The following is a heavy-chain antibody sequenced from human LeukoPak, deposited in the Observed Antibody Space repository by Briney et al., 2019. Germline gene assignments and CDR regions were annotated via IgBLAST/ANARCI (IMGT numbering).Heavy chain of an antibody. D-gene: IGHD6-13*01. CDR3: ATDRGSRPFDY. Sequence: PGGSLRLSCSASGFTFSSYGMHWVRQAPGKGLEWVAVIWSDGSNKYYADSVKGRFTISKDNSKNTLYLQMNSLRAEDTAVYYCATDRGSRPFDYWGQGILVTVSS. CDR2: IWSDGSNK. V-gene: IGHV3-33*01. J-gene: IGHJ4*02. CDR1: GFTFSSYG.